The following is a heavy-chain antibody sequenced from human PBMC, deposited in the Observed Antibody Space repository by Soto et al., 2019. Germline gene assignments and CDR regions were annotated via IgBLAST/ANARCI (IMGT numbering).Heavy chain of an antibody. Sequence: GESLKISCKGSGYSFTSYWISWVRQMPGKGLEWMGRIDPSDSYTNYSPSFQGHVTISADKSISTAYLQWSSLKASDTAMYYCARHSYGPTVRYYYYYGMDVWGQGTTVTVSS. CDR3: ARHSYGPTVRYYYYYGMDV. CDR1: GYSFTSYW. D-gene: IGHD5-18*01. CDR2: IDPSDSYT. J-gene: IGHJ6*02. V-gene: IGHV5-10-1*01.